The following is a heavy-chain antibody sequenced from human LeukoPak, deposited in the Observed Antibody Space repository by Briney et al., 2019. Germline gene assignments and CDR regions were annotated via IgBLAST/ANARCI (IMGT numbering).Heavy chain of an antibody. J-gene: IGHJ4*02. CDR3: ARLKSLTVSDFDY. D-gene: IGHD4-17*01. CDR1: SGSISSGSYY. CDR2: IYTSGST. Sequence: PSETLSLTCTVSSGSISSGSYYWSWIWQPAGKGLEWIGRIYTSGSTNYNPSLKSRVTISVDTPKNQFSLKLSSVTAADTAVYYCARLKSLTVSDFDYWGQGTLVTVSS. V-gene: IGHV4-61*02.